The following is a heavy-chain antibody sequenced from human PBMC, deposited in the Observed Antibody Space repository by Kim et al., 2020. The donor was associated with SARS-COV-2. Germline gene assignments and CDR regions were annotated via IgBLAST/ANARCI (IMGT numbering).Heavy chain of an antibody. CDR3: ARGTDRIAVAGAGFDI. CDR2: ISSSGSTT. Sequence: GGSLRLSCAASGFTFSDYYMSWIRQAPGKGLEWVSSISSSGSTTYYADSVKGRFTISRDNAKNTLYLQMNSLRAEDTAVYYCARGTDRIAVAGAGFDIWGQGTLVTVSS. CDR1: GFTFSDYY. J-gene: IGHJ4*02. V-gene: IGHV3-11*01. D-gene: IGHD6-19*01.